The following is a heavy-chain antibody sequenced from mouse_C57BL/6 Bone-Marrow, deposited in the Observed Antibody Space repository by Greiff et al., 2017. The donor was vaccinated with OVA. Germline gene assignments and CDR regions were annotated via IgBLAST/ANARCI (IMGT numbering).Heavy chain of an antibody. CDR2: IRNKANGYTT. D-gene: IGHD2-5*01. CDR1: GFTFTDYY. CDR3: ARSPYSNYEAWCAY. Sequence: VQLKASGGGLVQPGGSLSLSCAASGFTFTDYYMSWVRQPPGQALEWLGFIRNKANGYTTEYRASVKGRFTISRDNSQSILYLQMNALRAEDSATYYCARSPYSNYEAWCAYWGQGTLVTVSA. J-gene: IGHJ3*01. V-gene: IGHV7-3*01.